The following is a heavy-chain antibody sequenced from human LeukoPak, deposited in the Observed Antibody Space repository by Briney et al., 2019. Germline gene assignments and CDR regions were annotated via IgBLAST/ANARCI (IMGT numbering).Heavy chain of an antibody. V-gene: IGHV4-34*01. CDR3: AGGRSSSSSLESYYYMDV. CDR2: INHSGST. D-gene: IGHD6-6*01. CDR1: GGSFSGYY. J-gene: IGHJ6*03. Sequence: PSETLSLTCAVYGGSFSGYYWSWLRQPPGKGLEWIGEINHSGSTNYNPSLKSRVTISVDTSKNQFSLKLSSVTAADTAVYYCAGGRSSSSSLESYYYMDVWGKGTTVTVSS.